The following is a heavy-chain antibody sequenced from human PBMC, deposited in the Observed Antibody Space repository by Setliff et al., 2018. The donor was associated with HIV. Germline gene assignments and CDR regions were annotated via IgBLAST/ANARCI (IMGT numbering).Heavy chain of an antibody. CDR3: ARDLIWGASDY. V-gene: IGHV3-74*01. J-gene: IGHJ4*02. CDR2: INTDGSST. D-gene: IGHD7-27*01. Sequence: ESLTISCAASGFTFSSHWMHWVRQAPGKGLVWVSRINTDGSSTSYADSVKGRFTISRDNAKNTLYLQMNSLRAEDTAIYYCARDLIWGASDYWGEGTLVTVSS. CDR1: GFTFSSHW.